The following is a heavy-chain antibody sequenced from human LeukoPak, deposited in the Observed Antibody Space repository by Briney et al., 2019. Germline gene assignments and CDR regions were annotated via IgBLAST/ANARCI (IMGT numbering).Heavy chain of an antibody. Sequence: ASVKVSCKASGYTFTSYAMNWVRQAPGQGLEWMGWINTNTGNPTYAQGFTGRFVFSLDTSVSTAYLQISSLKAEDTAVYYCARVALDYDILTGYLPHPPHQFDYWGQGTLVTVSS. CDR1: GYTFTSYA. D-gene: IGHD3-9*01. CDR2: INTNTGNP. J-gene: IGHJ4*02. CDR3: ARVALDYDILTGYLPHPPHQFDY. V-gene: IGHV7-4-1*02.